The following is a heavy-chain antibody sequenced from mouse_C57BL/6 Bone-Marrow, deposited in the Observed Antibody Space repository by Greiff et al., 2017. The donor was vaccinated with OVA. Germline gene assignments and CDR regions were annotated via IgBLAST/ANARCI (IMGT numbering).Heavy chain of an antibody. CDR2: IHPNSGST. CDR1: GYTFTSYW. D-gene: IGHD1-1*01. CDR3: ARGDFTTVVNYAMDY. Sequence: QVQLQQPGAELVKPGASVKLSCQASGYTFTSYWMHWVKQRPGQGLEWIGMIHPNSGSTNYNEKFKSKATLTVDKSSSTAYMQLSSLTSEDSAVYYGARGDFTTVVNYAMDYWGQGTSVTVSS. J-gene: IGHJ4*01. V-gene: IGHV1-64*01.